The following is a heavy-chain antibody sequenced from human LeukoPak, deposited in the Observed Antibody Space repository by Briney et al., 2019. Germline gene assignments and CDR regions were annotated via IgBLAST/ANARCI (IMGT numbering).Heavy chain of an antibody. D-gene: IGHD5-18*01. Sequence: GASVKVSCKASGYTFTSYYMHWVRQAPGQGLEWMGRIIPILGIANYAQKFQGRVTITADKSTSTAYMELSSLRSEDTAVYYCARVWAGYSYGLTAQNYYYYGMDVWGQGTTVTVSS. V-gene: IGHV1-69*04. CDR2: IIPILGIA. CDR1: GYTFTSYY. J-gene: IGHJ6*02. CDR3: ARVWAGYSYGLTAQNYYYYGMDV.